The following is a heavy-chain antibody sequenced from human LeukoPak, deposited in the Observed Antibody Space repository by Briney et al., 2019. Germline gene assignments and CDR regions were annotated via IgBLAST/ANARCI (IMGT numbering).Heavy chain of an antibody. V-gene: IGHV1-69*15. D-gene: IGHD3-3*01. CDR1: GGTFSSYA. J-gene: IGHJ5*02. Sequence: SVKVSCKASGGTFSSYAISWVRQAPGQGLEWMGRVNPNFGYANYAQKFQGRVTITADESTSTAYMELSSLRSEDTAVYYCARLPRRDFWSGYYRTHNWFDPWGQGTLVTVSS. CDR3: ARLPRRDFWSGYYRTHNWFDP. CDR2: VNPNFGYA.